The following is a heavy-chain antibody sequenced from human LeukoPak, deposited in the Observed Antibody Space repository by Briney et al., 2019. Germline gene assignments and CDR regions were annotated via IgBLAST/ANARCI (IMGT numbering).Heavy chain of an antibody. D-gene: IGHD3-9*01. Sequence: ASVKVSCKASGYTFTGYYMHWVRQAPGQGLEWMGWINPNSGGTNYAQKFQGWVTMTRDTSISTAYMELSRLRSDDTAVYYCARGLGDILTGPHHSSNYNWFDPWGQGTLVTVSS. CDR1: GYTFTGYY. CDR3: ARGLGDILTGPHHSSNYNWFDP. J-gene: IGHJ5*02. V-gene: IGHV1-2*04. CDR2: INPNSGGT.